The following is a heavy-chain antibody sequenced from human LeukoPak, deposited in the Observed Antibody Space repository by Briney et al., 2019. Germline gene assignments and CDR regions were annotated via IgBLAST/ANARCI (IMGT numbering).Heavy chain of an antibody. CDR1: GFTFSSYS. Sequence: GGSLRLSCAASGFTFSSYSMNWVRQAPGKGLEWVSPISSSSSYIYYADSVRGRFTFSRDNAKNSLYLQMNSLRAEDTAVYYCARDSKALIPAASEKGDYWGQGTLVTVSS. CDR2: ISSSSSYI. V-gene: IGHV3-21*01. CDR3: ARDSKALIPAASEKGDY. J-gene: IGHJ4*02. D-gene: IGHD2-2*01.